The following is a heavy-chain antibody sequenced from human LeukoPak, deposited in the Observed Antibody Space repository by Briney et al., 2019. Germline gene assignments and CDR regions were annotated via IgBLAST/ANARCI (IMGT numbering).Heavy chain of an antibody. V-gene: IGHV3-21*01. CDR2: ISRSSSYI. D-gene: IGHD6-13*01. J-gene: IGHJ4*02. Sequence: GESLRLSCAASGFTFSSYSMNWVRQAPGKGLEWVSSISRSSSYIYYADSVKGRFTISRDNAKNSLYLQMNSLRAEDTAVYYCARDLLEIAADSYFDYWGQGTLVTVSS. CDR1: GFTFSSYS. CDR3: ARDLLEIAADSYFDY.